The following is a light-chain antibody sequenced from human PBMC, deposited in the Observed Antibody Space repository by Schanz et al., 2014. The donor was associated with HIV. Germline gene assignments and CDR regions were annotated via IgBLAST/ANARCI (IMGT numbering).Light chain of an antibody. CDR1: SSNIGAGYD. CDR3: AAWDDSLSCRV. Sequence: QSVLTQPPSVSGAPGQRVTISCTGSSSNIGAGYDVHWYQQLPGTAPKLLIYGNYNRPSGVPDRFSGSKSGTSASLAISGLRSEDEADYYCAAWDDSLSCRVFGGGTKLTVL. CDR2: GNY. V-gene: IGLV1-40*01. J-gene: IGLJ3*02.